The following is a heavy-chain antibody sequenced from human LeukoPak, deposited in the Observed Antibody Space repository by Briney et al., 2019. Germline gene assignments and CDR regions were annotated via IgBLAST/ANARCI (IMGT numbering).Heavy chain of an antibody. CDR2: IIPIFGTA. D-gene: IGHD3-16*01. Sequence: GASVKVSCKASGGTFRRYAISWVRQAPGQGLEWMGGIIPIFGTANYAQKFQGRVTITADKSTNTAYMELSSLRSEDTAMYYCTGGGIGHDYSFDYWGQGTLVTVSS. V-gene: IGHV1-69*06. CDR1: GGTFRRYA. CDR3: TGGGIGHDYSFDY. J-gene: IGHJ4*02.